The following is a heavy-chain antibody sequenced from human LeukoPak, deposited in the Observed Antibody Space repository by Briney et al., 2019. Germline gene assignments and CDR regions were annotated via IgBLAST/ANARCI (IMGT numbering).Heavy chain of an antibody. V-gene: IGHV4-39*01. CDR1: GASIGSSSYY. J-gene: IGHJ4*02. CDR3: ARHYLYCTNGVCYTPFDY. CDR2: IYYSGST. D-gene: IGHD2-8*01. Sequence: SETLSLTCTVSGASIGSSSYYWGWIRQPPGKGLEWIGSIYYSGSTYYNPSLKSRVTISVDTSKNQFSLKLSSVTAAETAVYYCARHYLYCTNGVCYTPFDYWGQGTLVTVSS.